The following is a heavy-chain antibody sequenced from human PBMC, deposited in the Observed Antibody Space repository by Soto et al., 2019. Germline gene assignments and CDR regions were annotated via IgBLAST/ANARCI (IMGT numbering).Heavy chain of an antibody. CDR2: VYWNDDK. CDR1: LLALIATQFG. J-gene: IGHJ4*02. Sequence: SGPTLGNPTQTLTLTCTFSLLALIATQFGVVGILQPPGKALEWLAHVYWNDDKYYSLSLKSRLTISKDTSKSQVVLTMTNMDPVDTATYYCAHLNTRGYYFDYWGQGALVTVSS. CDR3: AHLNTRGYYFDY. V-gene: IGHV2-5*01.